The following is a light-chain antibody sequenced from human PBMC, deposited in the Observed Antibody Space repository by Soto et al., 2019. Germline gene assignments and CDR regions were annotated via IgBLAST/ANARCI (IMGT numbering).Light chain of an antibody. CDR2: EVS. CDR3: SSYTSSSTRF. Sequence: QSVLTQPASVSGSPGQSITISCTGTSSDVSGYNYVSWYQQHPGKAPKLMIYEVSNRPSGVSNRFSGSKSGNTASLTISGLQAEDEADYYCSSYTSSSTRFFGTGTKVTLL. V-gene: IGLV2-14*01. CDR1: SSDVSGYNY. J-gene: IGLJ1*01.